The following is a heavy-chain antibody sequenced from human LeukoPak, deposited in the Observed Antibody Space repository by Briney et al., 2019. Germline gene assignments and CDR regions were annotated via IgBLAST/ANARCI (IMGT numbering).Heavy chain of an antibody. Sequence: GGTLRLSCAASGFTFRSYGMTWVRQAPGKGLEWVSAISGSGDSTYYADSVKGRFTISRDNSKNTLYLQMNSLRAEDTAVYSCAKDSSGHESFDHWGQGTLVTVSS. CDR3: AKDSSGHESFDH. J-gene: IGHJ4*02. V-gene: IGHV3-23*01. D-gene: IGHD5-12*01. CDR1: GFTFRSYG. CDR2: ISGSGDST.